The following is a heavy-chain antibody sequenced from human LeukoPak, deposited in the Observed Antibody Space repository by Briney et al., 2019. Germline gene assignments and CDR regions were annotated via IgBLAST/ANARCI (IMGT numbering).Heavy chain of an antibody. CDR3: ARDPGSQRVNRLARRGDY. CDR2: IDTNTGIP. J-gene: IGHJ4*02. V-gene: IGHV7-4-1*02. Sequence: ASVRVSCKASGYTFTNFAMNWVRQAPGQGLEWMGWIDTNTGIPTYAQGFTGRFVFSLDTSVSTVYLQISSLQADDAAVYFCARDPGSQRVNRLARRGDYWGQGTLVTVSS. D-gene: IGHD1-14*01. CDR1: GYTFTNFA.